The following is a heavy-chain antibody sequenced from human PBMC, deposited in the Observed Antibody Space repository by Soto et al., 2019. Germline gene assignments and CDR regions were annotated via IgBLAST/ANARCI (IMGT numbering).Heavy chain of an antibody. D-gene: IGHD2-21*01. J-gene: IGHJ4*02. CDR1: GFTFSSNW. CDR3: ARDGEGF. Sequence: EVQLVESGGGLVQPGGSLRLSCAASGFTFSSNWMHWVRRVPGWGLVWVSRINTDGSRTSYEDSVESRFTISRDNAKNTVYLQMSSLRAEDTAVYYCARDGEGFWGQGTLVTVSS. V-gene: IGHV3-74*01. CDR2: INTDGSRT.